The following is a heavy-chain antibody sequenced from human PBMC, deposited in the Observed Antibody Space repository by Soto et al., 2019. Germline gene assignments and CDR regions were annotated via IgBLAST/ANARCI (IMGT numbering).Heavy chain of an antibody. CDR1: GYTFTNYW. CDR3: ARHWGSYSATYPPGY. CDR2: IYPGDSDA. Sequence: PGESLKISCKGSGYTFTNYWIGWVRQVPGKGLESMGIIYPGDSDARYSPSFEGQVTISADRSDSTAYLQWSSLKASDTAIYYCARHWGSYSATYPPGYWGQGTLVTVSS. J-gene: IGHJ4*02. D-gene: IGHD1-26*01. V-gene: IGHV5-51*01.